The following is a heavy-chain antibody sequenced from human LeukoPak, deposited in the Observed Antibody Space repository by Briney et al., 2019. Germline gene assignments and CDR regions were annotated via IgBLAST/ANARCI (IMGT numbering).Heavy chain of an antibody. CDR3: ASHPGVAAADY. V-gene: IGHV4-34*01. J-gene: IGHJ4*02. Sequence: SETLSLTCAVYGGSFSGYYWSWIRQPPGKGLEWIGEINHSGSTNCNPSLKTRVTISVDTSKNQFSLKLSSVTAADTAVYYCASHPGVAAADYWGQGTLVTVSS. CDR2: INHSGST. D-gene: IGHD2-15*01. CDR1: GGSFSGYY.